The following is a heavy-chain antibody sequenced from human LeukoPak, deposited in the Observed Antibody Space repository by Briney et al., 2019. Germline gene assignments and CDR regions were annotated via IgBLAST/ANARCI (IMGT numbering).Heavy chain of an antibody. Sequence: GASVKVSCKASGGTFSSYAISWVRQAPGQGLEWMGGIIPIFGTANYAQKFQGRVTITTDESTSTAYMELSSLRSEDTAVYYCADYYYDSSGYSNWGQGTLVTVSS. D-gene: IGHD3-22*01. CDR1: GGTFSSYA. J-gene: IGHJ4*02. CDR2: IIPIFGTA. V-gene: IGHV1-69*05. CDR3: ADYYYDSSGYSN.